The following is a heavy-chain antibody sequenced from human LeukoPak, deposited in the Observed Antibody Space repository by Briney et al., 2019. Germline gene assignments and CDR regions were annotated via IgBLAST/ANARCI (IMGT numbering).Heavy chain of an antibody. CDR2: IYSGGST. CDR3: ARGNWNDDERLAY. CDR1: GFTVSSNY. J-gene: IGHJ4*02. V-gene: IGHV3-53*01. D-gene: IGHD1-1*01. Sequence: GGSLRLSCAASGFTVSSNYMSWVRQAPGKGLEWVSVIYSGGSTYYADSVKGRFTISRDNSKNTLYLQMNSLRAEDTAVYYCARGNWNDDERLAYWGQGTLVTVSS.